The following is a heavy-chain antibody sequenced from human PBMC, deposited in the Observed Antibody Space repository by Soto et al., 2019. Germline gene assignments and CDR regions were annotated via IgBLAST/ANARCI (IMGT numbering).Heavy chain of an antibody. CDR3: AREVISMGGPDAFDV. J-gene: IGHJ3*01. V-gene: IGHV3-21*01. CDR2: ISGSNSYL. Sequence: GGSLRLSCVASGFTFSSYEMNWVRQAPGKGLEWVSAISGSNSYLYYTDSVKGRFTVSRDNAKNSLYLQMNSLRAEDTAVYYCAREVISMGGPDAFDVWGQGTMGTVS. D-gene: IGHD2-15*01. CDR1: GFTFSSYE.